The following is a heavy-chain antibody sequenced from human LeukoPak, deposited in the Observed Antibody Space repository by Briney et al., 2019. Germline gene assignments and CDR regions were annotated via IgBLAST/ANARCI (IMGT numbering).Heavy chain of an antibody. CDR3: AKTYYDFWSQNYYYYMDV. D-gene: IGHD3-3*01. J-gene: IGHJ6*03. CDR2: IKSKTDGGTT. CDR1: GFTFSNAW. V-gene: IGHV3-15*01. Sequence: GGSLRLSCAASGFTFSNAWMSWVRQAPGKGLEWVGRIKSKTDGGTTDYAAPVKGRFTISRDDSKNTLYLQMNSLRAEDTAVYYCAKTYYDFWSQNYYYYMDVWGKGTTVTVSS.